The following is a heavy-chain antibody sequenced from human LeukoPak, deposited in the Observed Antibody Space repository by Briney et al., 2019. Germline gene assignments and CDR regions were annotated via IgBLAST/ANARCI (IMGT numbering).Heavy chain of an antibody. CDR3: ARLDEGFYYDGTGFNF. D-gene: IGHD3-22*01. CDR2: IYPGDSET. V-gene: IGHV5-51*01. J-gene: IGHJ4*02. Sequence: GESLKISCRASGYIFTNYRIAWVGQMPGKGLEWTGIIYPGDSETTYSPSFQGQVTISADRSIRAAYLQWDTLKASETAMYYCARLDEGFYYDGTGFNFWGQGTLVTVSS. CDR1: GYIFTNYR.